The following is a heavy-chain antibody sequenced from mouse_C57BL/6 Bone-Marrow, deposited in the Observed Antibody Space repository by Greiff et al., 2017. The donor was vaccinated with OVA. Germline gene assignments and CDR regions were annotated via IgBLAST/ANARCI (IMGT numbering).Heavy chain of an antibody. CDR2: IDPENGDT. V-gene: IGHV14-4*01. D-gene: IGHD2-5*01. Sequence: VQLQQPGAELVRPGASVKLSCTASGFNIKDDYMHWVKQRPEQGLEWIGWIDPENGDTEYASKFQGKATITADTSSNTAYLQLSSLTSEDTAVYYCTYSNLFDYWGQGTTLTVSS. CDR1: GFNIKDDY. J-gene: IGHJ2*01. CDR3: TYSNLFDY.